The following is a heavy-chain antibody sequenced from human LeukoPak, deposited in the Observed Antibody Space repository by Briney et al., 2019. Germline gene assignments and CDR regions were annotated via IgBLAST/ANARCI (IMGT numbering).Heavy chain of an antibody. CDR1: GGTFSSYA. V-gene: IGHV1-69*04. CDR3: ARVVVTIFGVIDY. D-gene: IGHD3-3*01. CDR2: ITPILGIA. Sequence: SVKVSCKASGGTFSSYAISWVRQAPGQGLEWMGRITPILGIANYAQKFQGRVTITADKSTSTAYMELRSLRSDDTAVYYCARVVVTIFGVIDYWGQGTLVTVSS. J-gene: IGHJ4*02.